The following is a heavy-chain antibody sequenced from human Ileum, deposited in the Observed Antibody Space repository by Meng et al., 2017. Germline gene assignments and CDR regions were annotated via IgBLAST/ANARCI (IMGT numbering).Heavy chain of an antibody. J-gene: IGHJ4*02. Sequence: QGQLQESGPGLVTASETLSLTCSVSGASMSVVSYWSWVRQSPGKGLEWIGQIDHLGIAYYKPSLKSRVTMSIDQSKSQFSLRLTSVSAADTAVYYCARHGGYYQDFWGQGTLVTVSS. D-gene: IGHD4-23*01. CDR3: ARHGGYYQDF. CDR1: GASMSVVSY. CDR2: IDHLGIA. V-gene: IGHV4-4*02.